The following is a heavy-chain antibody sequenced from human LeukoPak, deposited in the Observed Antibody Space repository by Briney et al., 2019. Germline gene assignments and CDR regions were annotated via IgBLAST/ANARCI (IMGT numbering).Heavy chain of an antibody. CDR1: GFTFSDYY. CDR2: ISSSGSTI. V-gene: IGHV3-11*04. D-gene: IGHD6-13*01. Sequence: TGGSLRLSCAASGFTFSDYYMSWIRQAPGKGLEWVSYISSSGSTIYYADSVKGRLTIYRDNAKNTLYLQMNSLRAEDTAVYYCARDSYSSSWYSNYGMDVWGQGTTVTVPS. CDR3: ARDSYSSSWYSNYGMDV. J-gene: IGHJ6*02.